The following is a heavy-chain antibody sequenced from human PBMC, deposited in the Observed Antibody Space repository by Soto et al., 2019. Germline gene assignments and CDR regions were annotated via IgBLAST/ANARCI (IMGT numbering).Heavy chain of an antibody. V-gene: IGHV3-21*01. D-gene: IGHD6-6*01. CDR1: IFTFSSDS. J-gene: IGHJ3*02. CDR2: ISSSSSYI. Sequence: EVQLVESGRGLVKPGGSLRLSCAASIFTFSSDSMNWFREAPGKELGWVSSISSSSSYIYYEDSVKGRFTICRDNAKTSLYLQMNSLRADDTAVYYCARGGRAGRQDAFDIWGQGTMVTVSS. CDR3: ARGGRAGRQDAFDI.